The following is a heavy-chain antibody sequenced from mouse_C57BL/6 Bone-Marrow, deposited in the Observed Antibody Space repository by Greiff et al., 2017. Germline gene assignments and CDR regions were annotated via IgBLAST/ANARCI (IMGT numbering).Heavy chain of an antibody. CDR2: ILPGSGST. J-gene: IGHJ1*03. CDR3: ATTRCLYCWYFDV. D-gene: IGHD2-1*01. CDR1: GYTFTGYW. Sequence: VQVVESGAELMKPGASVKLSCKATGYTFTGYWIEWVKQRPGHGLEWIGEILPGSGSTNYNEKFKGKATFTAATSSNTAYMQLSSLTTEDSAIYYCATTRCLYCWYFDVWGTGTTVTVSS. V-gene: IGHV1-9*01.